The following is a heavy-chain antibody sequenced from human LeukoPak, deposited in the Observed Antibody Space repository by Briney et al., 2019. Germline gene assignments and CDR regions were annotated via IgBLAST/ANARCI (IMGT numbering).Heavy chain of an antibody. Sequence: ASVKVSCKASGYTFTGYYMHWVRQAPGQGLEWMGLINPNSGGTNYAQKFQGRVTMTRDTSISTAYMELSRLRSDDTAVYYCARGICSGGSCYNWFDPWGQGTLVTVSS. CDR2: INPNSGGT. CDR1: GYTFTGYY. V-gene: IGHV1-2*06. J-gene: IGHJ5*02. D-gene: IGHD2-15*01. CDR3: ARGICSGGSCYNWFDP.